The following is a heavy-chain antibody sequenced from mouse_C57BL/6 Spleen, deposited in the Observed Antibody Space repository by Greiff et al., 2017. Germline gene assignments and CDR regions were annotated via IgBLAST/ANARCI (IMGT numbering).Heavy chain of an antibody. CDR1: GFTFTDYY. CDR3: ARYNWALYDFDY. J-gene: IGHJ2*01. Sequence: EVKLMESGGGLVQPGGSLSLSCAASGFTFTDYYMSWVRQPPGKALEWLGFIRNKANGYTTEYSASVKGRFTISRDNSQSILYLQMNALRAEDSATYYCARYNWALYDFDYWGQGTTLTVSS. D-gene: IGHD4-1*01. CDR2: IRNKANGYTT. V-gene: IGHV7-3*01.